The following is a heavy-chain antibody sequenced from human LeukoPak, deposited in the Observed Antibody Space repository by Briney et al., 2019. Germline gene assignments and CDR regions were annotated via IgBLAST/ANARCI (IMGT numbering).Heavy chain of an antibody. CDR1: GGSISSYY. D-gene: IGHD4-17*01. CDR2: IYYSGST. J-gene: IGHJ5*02. CDR3: ARDVKGYGDAYNWFDP. V-gene: IGHV4-59*01. Sequence: PSETLSLTCTVSGGSISSYYWSWIRQPPGKGLEWIGYIYYSGSTNYNPSLKSRVTISVDTSKNQFSLKLSSVTAADTAVYYCARDVKGYGDAYNWFDPWGQGTLVTVSS.